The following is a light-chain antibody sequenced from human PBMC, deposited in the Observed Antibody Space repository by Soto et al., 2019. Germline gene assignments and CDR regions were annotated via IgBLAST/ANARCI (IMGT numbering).Light chain of an antibody. V-gene: IGKV2D-29*01. CDR3: MQSIQVPPT. CDR1: QSLLHTDGKTY. J-gene: IGKJ5*01. Sequence: DIVMTQTPLSLSVTPGQPASISCKSTQSLLHTDGKTYFYWYLQKAGQPPQLLIHEVSNRFSGVPDRVSGSGSGTDFTPKISRVEAEDVGVYYCMQSIQVPPTFGQGTRLEIK. CDR2: EVS.